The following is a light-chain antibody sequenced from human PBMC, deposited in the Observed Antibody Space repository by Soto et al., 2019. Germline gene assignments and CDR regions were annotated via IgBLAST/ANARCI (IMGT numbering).Light chain of an antibody. CDR1: QSVSSSY. CDR3: QHSRSAPRLT. CDR2: CAS. Sequence: EIVLTQSPGTLSLSPGERATLSCRASQSVSSSYLAWYQQKLGQAPRLLIYCASSRATGIPDRFSGSGSGPNFTLTISRLEPEDFAVYYCQHSRSAPRLTIGGGTKVEIK. V-gene: IGKV3-20*01. J-gene: IGKJ4*01.